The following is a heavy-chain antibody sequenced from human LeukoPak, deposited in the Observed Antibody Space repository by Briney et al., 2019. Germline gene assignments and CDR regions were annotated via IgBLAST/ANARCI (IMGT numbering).Heavy chain of an antibody. CDR2: IYPGDSDT. CDR1: GYSFTSYW. Sequence: GESLKISCKGPGYSFTSYWIGWVRQMPGKGLEWMGIIYPGDSDTRYSPSFQGQVTISADKSISTAYLQWSSLKASDTAMYYCARVPPYYYGSGSYPFDPWGQGTLVTVSS. J-gene: IGHJ5*02. CDR3: ARVPPYYYGSGSYPFDP. D-gene: IGHD3-10*01. V-gene: IGHV5-51*01.